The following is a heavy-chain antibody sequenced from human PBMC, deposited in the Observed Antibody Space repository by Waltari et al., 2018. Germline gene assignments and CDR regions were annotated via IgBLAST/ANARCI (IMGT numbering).Heavy chain of an antibody. CDR1: GFSFSSYG. Sequence: QVQLVESGGGVVQPGRSLRLSCAASGFSFSSYGMHWVRQAPGKGLEWVAVIWYDGSNKYYADSLKGRFTISRDNSKNTLYLQMNSLRAEDTAVYYCARNDYGDYDGGIWGQGTLVTVSS. CDR3: ARNDYGDYDGGI. D-gene: IGHD4-17*01. J-gene: IGHJ4*02. V-gene: IGHV3-33*01. CDR2: IWYDGSNK.